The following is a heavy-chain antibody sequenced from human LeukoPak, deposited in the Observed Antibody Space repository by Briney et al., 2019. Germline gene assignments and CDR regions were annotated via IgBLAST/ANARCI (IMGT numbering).Heavy chain of an antibody. D-gene: IGHD4-23*01. J-gene: IGHJ3*02. Sequence: SQTLSLTCTVSGGSISSGDYYWGWIRQPPGKGLEWIGSIYYSGSTYYNPSLKSRVTISVDTSKNQFSLKLSSVTAADTAVYYCARDVTYGGDAFDIWGQGTMVTVSS. V-gene: IGHV4-39*07. CDR2: IYYSGST. CDR3: ARDVTYGGDAFDI. CDR1: GGSISSGDYY.